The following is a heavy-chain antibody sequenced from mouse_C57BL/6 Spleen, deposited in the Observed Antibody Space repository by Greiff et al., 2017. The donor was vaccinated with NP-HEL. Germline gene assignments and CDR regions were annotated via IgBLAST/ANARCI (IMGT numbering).Heavy chain of an antibody. D-gene: IGHD4-1*01. J-gene: IGHJ4*01. Sequence: VQLKQSGPELVKPGASVKMSCKASGYKFTDYNMHWVKQSHGKSLEWIGYINPNNGGTSYNQKFKGKATLTVNKSSSTAYMELRSLTSEDSAVYYCARILGRAMDYWGQGTSVTVSS. CDR1: GYKFTDYN. CDR3: ARILGRAMDY. CDR2: INPNNGGT. V-gene: IGHV1-22*01.